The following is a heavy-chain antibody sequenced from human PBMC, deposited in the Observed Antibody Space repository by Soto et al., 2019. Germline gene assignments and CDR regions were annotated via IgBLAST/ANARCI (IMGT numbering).Heavy chain of an antibody. Sequence: LRLSCAAPGFTFNRHWMHWVRQAPGKGLVWVSRINIDGSTTTYADSVEGRFTISGDNAKNTLFLQMNSLRAEDTAVYYCVRINEVGTSFDYWGLGALVTVSS. CDR3: VRINEVGTSFDY. CDR1: GFTFNRHW. J-gene: IGHJ4*02. D-gene: IGHD1-1*01. V-gene: IGHV3-74*01. CDR2: INIDGSTT.